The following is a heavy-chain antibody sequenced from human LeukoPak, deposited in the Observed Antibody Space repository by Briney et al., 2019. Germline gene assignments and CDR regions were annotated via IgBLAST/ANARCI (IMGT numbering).Heavy chain of an antibody. CDR3: ARDVKGPSAAGDFDY. CDR1: GFTFSSYA. D-gene: IGHD2-15*01. J-gene: IGHJ4*02. Sequence: GGSLRLSCAASGFTFSSYAMSWVRQAPGKGLEWVSAISGSGGSTYYADSVKGRFTISRDNSKNTLYLQMNSLRAEDTAVYYCARDVKGPSAAGDFDYWGQGTLVTVSS. CDR2: ISGSGGST. V-gene: IGHV3-23*01.